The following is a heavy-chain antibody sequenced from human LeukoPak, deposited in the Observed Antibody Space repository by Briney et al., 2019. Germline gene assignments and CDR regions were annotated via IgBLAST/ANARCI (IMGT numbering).Heavy chain of an antibody. V-gene: IGHV1-18*01. Sequence: ASVKVSCKASGYTFTSYGISWVRQAPGQGLEWMGWISAYNGNTNYAQKLQGRATMTTDTSTSTAYMELRSLRSDDTAVYYCARDRSGYYYGSGSYVNWGQGTLVTVSS. CDR1: GYTFTSYG. J-gene: IGHJ4*02. D-gene: IGHD3-10*01. CDR2: ISAYNGNT. CDR3: ARDRSGYYYGSGSYVN.